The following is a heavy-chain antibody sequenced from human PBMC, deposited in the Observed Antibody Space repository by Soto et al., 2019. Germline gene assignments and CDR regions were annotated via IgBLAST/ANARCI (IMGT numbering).Heavy chain of an antibody. Sequence: EVQLLESGGGLVQPGGSLRLSCAASGFTCSFCAMNWVRQAPGKGLEWVSSIRGSGGDTYYADSVRGRFTISRDNSKNTLYLQMDSLRVEDTAVYCCVRGHSDSYYSFDYWGQGTLVTVSS. CDR2: IRGSGGDT. CDR1: GFTCSFCA. D-gene: IGHD3-22*01. J-gene: IGHJ4*02. V-gene: IGHV3-23*01. CDR3: VRGHSDSYYSFDY.